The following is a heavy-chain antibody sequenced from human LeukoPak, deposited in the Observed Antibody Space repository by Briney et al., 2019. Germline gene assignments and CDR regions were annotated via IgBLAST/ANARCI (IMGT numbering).Heavy chain of an antibody. Sequence: PSETLSLTCAVYGGSFSGYYWSWIRQPPGKGLEWLGEINHSGSTNYNPSLKSRVTISVDTSKNQFSLKLSSVTAADTAVYYCAIRRGYSYGYGPWGQGTLVTVSS. CDR3: AIRRGYSYGYGP. D-gene: IGHD5-18*01. J-gene: IGHJ4*02. CDR1: GGSFSGYY. CDR2: INHSGST. V-gene: IGHV4-34*01.